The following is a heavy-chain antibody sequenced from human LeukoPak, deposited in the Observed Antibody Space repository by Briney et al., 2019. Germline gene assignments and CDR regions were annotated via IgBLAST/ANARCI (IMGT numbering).Heavy chain of an antibody. CDR2: MYLSGTT. J-gene: IGHJ4*02. D-gene: IGHD3-22*01. CDR3: AGLVGRYSSGLYYYYFDY. CDR1: GDSINSLDL. Sequence: PSETLSLTCTVSGDSINSLDLWSWVRQPPGKGLGWIGEMYLSGTTHSNPSVKSRVTISIDKSKNQFFLNLSSVTAADTAVYYCAGLVGRYSSGLYYYYFDYWGQGTLVTVSS. V-gene: IGHV4-4*02.